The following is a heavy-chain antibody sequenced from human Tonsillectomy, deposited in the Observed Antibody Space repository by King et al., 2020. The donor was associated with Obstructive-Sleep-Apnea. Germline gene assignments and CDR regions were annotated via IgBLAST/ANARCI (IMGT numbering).Heavy chain of an antibody. D-gene: IGHD3-10*01. Sequence: VQLQESGPGLVKPSGTLFLTCAVSGGSISDSKWWTWVRQPPGKGLEWIGEISRGGSTIYTPSLKSRVTISVDKSNDQFSLELHSLTDADTAVYLCARGHGWGSSSDWFDPWGQGIVVTVSS. CDR2: ISRGGST. CDR3: ARGHGWGSSSDWFDP. J-gene: IGHJ5*02. CDR1: GGSISDSKW. V-gene: IGHV4-4*02.